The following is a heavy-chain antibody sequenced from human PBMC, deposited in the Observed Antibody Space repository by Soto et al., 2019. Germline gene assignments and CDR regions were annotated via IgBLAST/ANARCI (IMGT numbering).Heavy chain of an antibody. D-gene: IGHD6-13*01. CDR2: IHTADGT. Sequence: SETLSLTCTVSGGSISSYYWSWIRQPAGKGMEWIGRIHTADGTNYNPSLKSRVTMSIDTANNQFSLKLSSLTAADTAVYYCARALSSAAGLYFDFWGQGTLVTVS. CDR1: GGSISSYY. J-gene: IGHJ4*02. CDR3: ARALSSAAGLYFDF. V-gene: IGHV4-4*07.